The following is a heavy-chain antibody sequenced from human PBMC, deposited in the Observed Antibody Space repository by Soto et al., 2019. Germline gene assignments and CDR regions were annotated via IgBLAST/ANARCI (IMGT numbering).Heavy chain of an antibody. CDR1: GFTFSSYE. CDR3: ASLDHYDILTGSEA. CDR2: ISSSGSTI. D-gene: IGHD3-9*01. V-gene: IGHV3-48*03. J-gene: IGHJ5*02. Sequence: PGGSLRLSCAASGFTFSSYEMNWVRQAPWKGLEWVSYISSSGSTIYYAASVKGRFTISRDNAKNSLYLQMNSLRAEDTAVYYCASLDHYDILTGSEALGQGTLVALCS.